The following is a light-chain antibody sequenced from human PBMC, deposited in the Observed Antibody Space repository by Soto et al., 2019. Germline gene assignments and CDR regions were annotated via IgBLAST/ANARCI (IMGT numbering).Light chain of an antibody. V-gene: IGKV3-20*01. J-gene: IGKJ4*01. Sequence: EIVMTQSPATLSASLGERAILSCRASQSISINLAWYQQKPGQAPRLLIYAASNRDTGVPDRVSGSWSGTEFTLIISRLEPGDFAVYYCQQYGSSPLTFGRGTKVDIK. CDR2: AAS. CDR3: QQYGSSPLT. CDR1: QSISIN.